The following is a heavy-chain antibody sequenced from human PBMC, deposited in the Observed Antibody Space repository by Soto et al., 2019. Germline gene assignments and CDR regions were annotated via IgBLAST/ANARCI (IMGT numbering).Heavy chain of an antibody. J-gene: IGHJ4*02. D-gene: IGHD3-3*01. Sequence: QITLNESGPTVVRPTETLTLTCRFSGFSLTTSGVGVGWIRQSPGKAPELLALIYWDDDKRYSASLKSSITITKETSKNQVVLTVSDLDPTDTATYYCAHRVLRTVFGLVTTTAIYFDFWGQGTPVAVSS. CDR2: IYWDDDK. CDR1: GFSLTTSGVG. CDR3: AHRVLRTVFGLVTTTAIYFDF. V-gene: IGHV2-5*02.